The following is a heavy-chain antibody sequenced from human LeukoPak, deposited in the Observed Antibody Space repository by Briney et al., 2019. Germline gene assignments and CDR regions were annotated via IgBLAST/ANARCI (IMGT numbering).Heavy chain of an antibody. J-gene: IGHJ4*02. V-gene: IGHV3-30*18. Sequence: GRSLRLSCAASGFTFGSYGMHWVRQAPGNGLEWVAVISYDGSNKYYADSVKGRFTISRDNSKNTLYLQMNSLRAEDTAVYYCAKPAEVLRFLEWLPTDYFDYWGQGTLVTVSS. CDR1: GFTFGSYG. CDR2: ISYDGSNK. CDR3: AKPAEVLRFLEWLPTDYFDY. D-gene: IGHD3-3*01.